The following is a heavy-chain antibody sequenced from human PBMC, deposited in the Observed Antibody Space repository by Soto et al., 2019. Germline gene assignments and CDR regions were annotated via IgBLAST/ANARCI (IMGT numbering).Heavy chain of an antibody. V-gene: IGHV3-11*01. J-gene: IGHJ3*02. CDR2: ISSSGSTI. CDR1: GFTFSDYY. D-gene: IGHD1-1*01. Sequence: QVQLVESGGGLVKPGGSLRLSCAASGFTFSDYYMSWIRQARGKGLEWVSYISSSGSTIYYADSVKGRFTISRDNAKNSLYLQMNSLRAEDTAVYYCAREGERENWNLVRGVFDIWGQGTMVTVSS. CDR3: AREGERENWNLVRGVFDI.